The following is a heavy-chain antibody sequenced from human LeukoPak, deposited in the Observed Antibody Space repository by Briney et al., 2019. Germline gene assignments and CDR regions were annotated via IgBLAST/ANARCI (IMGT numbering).Heavy chain of an antibody. CDR2: INAGNGNT. D-gene: IGHD6-13*01. V-gene: IGHV1-3*01. CDR1: GYTFTTYA. J-gene: IGHJ4*02. Sequence: WASVTVSCTASGYTFTTYAMHWVRQAPGQRLEWMGWINAGNGNTKYSQKFQGRVTITRDTSASTAYMELSSLRSEDTAVYYCAGSLAAAGREYYFDYWGQGTLVTVSS. CDR3: AGSLAAAGREYYFDY.